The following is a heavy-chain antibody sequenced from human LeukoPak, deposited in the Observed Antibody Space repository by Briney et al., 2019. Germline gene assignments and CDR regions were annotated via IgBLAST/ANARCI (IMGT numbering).Heavy chain of an antibody. CDR3: ARWRGGGYSYGTNWFDP. CDR2: ISAYNGNT. Sequence: GASVKVSCKASGYTFTSYGISWVRQAPGQGLEWMGWISAYNGNTNYAQKLQGRVTMTTDTSTSTAYMELRSLRSDDTAVYYCARWRGGGYSYGTNWFDPWGQGTLVTVSS. CDR1: GYTFTSYG. D-gene: IGHD5-18*01. V-gene: IGHV1-18*01. J-gene: IGHJ5*02.